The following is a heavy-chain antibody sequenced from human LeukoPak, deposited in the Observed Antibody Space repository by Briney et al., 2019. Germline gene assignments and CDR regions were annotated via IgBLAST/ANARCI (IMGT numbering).Heavy chain of an antibody. D-gene: IGHD3-22*01. V-gene: IGHV3-7*01. CDR2: IHQDGSEK. Sequence: GGSLRLSCVASGFTFSSYWMTWVRQAPGKGLEWVADIHQDGSEKYYVDSVKGRFTISRDNARNSLYLQMNSLRAEDTAVYFCARDLTYYYDNSGYLDLWGQGTPVTVSS. CDR1: GFTFSSYW. J-gene: IGHJ4*02. CDR3: ARDLTYYYDNSGYLDL.